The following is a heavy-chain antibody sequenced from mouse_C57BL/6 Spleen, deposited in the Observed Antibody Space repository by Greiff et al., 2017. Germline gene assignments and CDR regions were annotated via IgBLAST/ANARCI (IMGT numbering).Heavy chain of an antibody. Sequence: EVQLQQSGAELVRPGASVKLSCTASGFNIKDHYMHWVKQRPEQGLEWIGRIDPEDGDTEYAQKFQGKATMSADTSSNTAYLQLSYLTSEDTAVNYCTTVTTVAAYWGQGTLVTVSA. CDR1: GFNIKDHY. D-gene: IGHD1-1*01. V-gene: IGHV14-1*01. CDR3: TTVTTVAAY. CDR2: IDPEDGDT. J-gene: IGHJ3*01.